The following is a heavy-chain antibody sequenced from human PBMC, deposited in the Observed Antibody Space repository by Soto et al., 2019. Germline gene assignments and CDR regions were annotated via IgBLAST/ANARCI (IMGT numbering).Heavy chain of an antibody. V-gene: IGHV4-59*01. CDR1: GASIDAYY. Sequence: SETLSLTCTVSGASIDAYYWGWIRQPPGKGLEWIGYIYYSGSTDYNPSLKSRVTISIDASKTQFSLKVNSVTAADTAVYYCARQLVSGYNDHWGQGTLVTVSS. CDR3: ARQLVSGYNDH. CDR2: IYYSGST. J-gene: IGHJ5*02. D-gene: IGHD2-2*02.